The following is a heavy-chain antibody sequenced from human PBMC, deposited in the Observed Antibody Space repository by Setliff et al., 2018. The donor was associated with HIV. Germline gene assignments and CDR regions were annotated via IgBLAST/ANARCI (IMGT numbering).Heavy chain of an antibody. CDR2: IFTSGSA. D-gene: IGHD3-9*01. V-gene: IGHV4-61*02. J-gene: IGHJ4*02. CDR1: GGSISSTSHY. CDR3: ARAFYGISAGYYYFDV. Sequence: SETLSLTCTVSGGSISSTSHYWTWIRQPAEKGLEWLGRIFTSGSASYNPSLESRVTFSVDTSKNQFALKLTSVTAADTAVYYCARAFYGISAGYYYFDVWGQGALVTVSS.